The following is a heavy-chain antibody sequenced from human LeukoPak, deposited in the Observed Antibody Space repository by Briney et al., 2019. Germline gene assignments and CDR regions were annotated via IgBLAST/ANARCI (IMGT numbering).Heavy chain of an antibody. CDR2: ISASDGTT. D-gene: IGHD4-17*01. CDR1: GLSFFLFG. J-gene: IGHJ4*02. CDR3: ARCGAAVTTHFSH. Sequence: APVQVSFKAFGLSFFLFGITRARQAPGQRVEYFGWISASDGTTNYAQKVQDRVTMTTDTSTSTAYLELRSLRSEDTAVYYCARCGAAVTTHFSHWGQGTLVTVSS. V-gene: IGHV1-18*01.